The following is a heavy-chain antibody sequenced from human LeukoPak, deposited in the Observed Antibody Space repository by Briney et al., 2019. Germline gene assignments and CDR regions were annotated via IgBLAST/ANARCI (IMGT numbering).Heavy chain of an antibody. CDR3: AGESTGVGGTPTFDY. V-gene: IGHV1-69*04. D-gene: IGHD3-10*01. CDR1: GGTFSSYA. J-gene: IGHJ4*02. CDR2: IIPILGIA. Sequence: SVKVSCKASGGTFSSYAISWVRQAPGQGLEWMGRIIPILGIANYAQKFQGRVTITADKSTSTAYMELSSLRSEDTAVYCCAGESTGVGGTPTFDYWGQGTLVTVSS.